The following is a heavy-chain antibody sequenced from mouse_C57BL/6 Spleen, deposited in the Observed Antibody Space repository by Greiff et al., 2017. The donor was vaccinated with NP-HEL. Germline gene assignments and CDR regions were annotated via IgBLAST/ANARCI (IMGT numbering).Heavy chain of an antibody. D-gene: IGHD1-3*01. V-gene: IGHV2-4*01. Sequence: VQLQQSGPGLVQPSLSLSITCTVSGFSSTSYGVHWSRQPPGKGLEWLGVIWSGGSTVYNAAFMSRLSVSKDNSKSQVCFKMNSLQADDTAIYYCAKKVLSKDYAVEYWGKGASVTVSS. CDR1: GFSSTSYG. CDR2: IWSGGST. CDR3: AKKVLSKDYAVEY. J-gene: IGHJ4*01.